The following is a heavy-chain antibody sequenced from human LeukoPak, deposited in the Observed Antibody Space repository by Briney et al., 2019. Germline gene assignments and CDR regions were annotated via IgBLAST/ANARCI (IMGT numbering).Heavy chain of an antibody. J-gene: IGHJ4*02. V-gene: IGHV1-69*13. D-gene: IGHD1-26*01. CDR2: IIPIFGTA. Sequence: ASVKVSCKASGGTFSSYAISWVRQAPGQGLEWMGGIIPIFGTANYAQKFQGRVTITADESTSTAYMELSSLRSEDTAVYYCARDRRRYSGSYYIDYWGQGTLVTVSS. CDR1: GGTFSSYA. CDR3: ARDRRRYSGSYYIDY.